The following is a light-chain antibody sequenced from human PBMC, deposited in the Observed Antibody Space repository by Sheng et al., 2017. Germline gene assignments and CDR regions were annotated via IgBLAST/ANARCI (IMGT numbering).Light chain of an antibody. V-gene: IGLV1-51*01. CDR1: SSNIGSNY. CDR2: DNN. J-gene: IGLJ2*01. CDR3: GTWDSSLSVVV. Sequence: QSVLTQPPSASGTPGQRVTISCSGSSSNIGSNYVYWYQQVPGTAPKLLIYDNNKRPSGIPDRFSGSKSGTSATLGITGLQTGDEADYYCGTWDSSLSVVVFGGGTKLTVL.